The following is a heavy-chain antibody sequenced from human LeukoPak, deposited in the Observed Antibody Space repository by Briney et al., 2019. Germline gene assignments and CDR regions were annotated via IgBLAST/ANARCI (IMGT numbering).Heavy chain of an antibody. D-gene: IGHD3-10*01. V-gene: IGHV1-2*02. Sequence: ASVKVSCKASGYTFTGYYMHWVRQAPGQGLEWMGWINPNSGGTNYAQKFQDRVTMTRATSISTAYMELSRLRSDDTAVYYCARDSKMVRVLDAFDIWGQGTMVTVSS. CDR2: INPNSGGT. J-gene: IGHJ3*02. CDR3: ARDSKMVRVLDAFDI. CDR1: GYTFTGYY.